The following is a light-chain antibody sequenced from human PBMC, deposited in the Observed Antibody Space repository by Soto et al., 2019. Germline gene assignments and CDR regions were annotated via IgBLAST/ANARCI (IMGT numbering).Light chain of an antibody. CDR3: QTWGTGFQF. V-gene: IGLV4-69*01. CDR1: SGHSSYA. CDR2: LNNDGSH. J-gene: IGLJ2*01. Sequence: QPVLTQSPSASAALGASVKLTCTLSSGHSSYAIAWHQKQPGKGPRYLMDLNNDGSHTKGDGIPDRFSGSSSGADRYLIISCLQSEDEADYYGQTWGTGFQFFGGGTKVTVL.